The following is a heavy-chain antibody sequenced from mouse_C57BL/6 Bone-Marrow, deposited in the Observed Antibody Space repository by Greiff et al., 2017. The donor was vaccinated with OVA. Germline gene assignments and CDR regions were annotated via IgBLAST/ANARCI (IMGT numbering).Heavy chain of an antibody. CDR1: GFTFTDYY. CDR2: IRNKANGYTT. D-gene: IGHD3-1*01. J-gene: IGHJ2*01. CDR3: ARSSSYYFDY. V-gene: IGHV7-3*01. Sequence: EVNLVESGGGLVQPGGSLSLSCAASGFTFTDYYMSWVRQPPGKALEWLGFIRNKANGYTTEYSASVKGRFTISRDNSQSILYLQMNALRAEDSATYYCARSSSYYFDYWGQGTTLTVSS.